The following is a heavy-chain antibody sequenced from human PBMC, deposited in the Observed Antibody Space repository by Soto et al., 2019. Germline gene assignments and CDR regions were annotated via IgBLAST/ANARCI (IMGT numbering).Heavy chain of an antibody. D-gene: IGHD3-22*01. Sequence: PSETLSLTCTVSGGSISSGDYYWSWIRQPPGKGLEWIGYIYYSGSTYYNPSLKSRVTISVDTSKNQFSLKLSSVTAADTAVYYSARDSITSGYYRLDYWGPGTLVTVSS. V-gene: IGHV4-30-4*01. CDR1: GGSISSGDYY. CDR3: ARDSITSGYYRLDY. CDR2: IYYSGST. J-gene: IGHJ4*02.